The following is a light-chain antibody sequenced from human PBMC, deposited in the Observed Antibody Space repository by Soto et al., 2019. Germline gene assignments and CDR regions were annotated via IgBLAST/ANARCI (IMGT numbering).Light chain of an antibody. J-gene: IGKJ4*01. V-gene: IGKV1-33*01. CDR2: DAS. Sequence: DIQMTQSPSSLSASVGDRVTITCQASQDISTFLNWYQQKPGKAPKVLIYDASSLETGVPSRLSGGGSGTDFTLTISSLQPEDIATYYCQQYGNFPLSFGGGTRVEIK. CDR1: QDISTF. CDR3: QQYGNFPLS.